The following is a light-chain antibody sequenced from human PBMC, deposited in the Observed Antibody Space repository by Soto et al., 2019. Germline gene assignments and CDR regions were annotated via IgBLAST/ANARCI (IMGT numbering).Light chain of an antibody. V-gene: IGKV3-15*01. CDR3: QQFNNGPPLT. Sequence: EVVMTQSPATLSVSPGERATLSCRASQFVSTNLAWYQQKPGQAPWLLIYSASTRATGIPARFSGSGSGTEFTLTISSLQSEDSAVYYCQQFNNGPPLTFGGGTKVEIK. J-gene: IGKJ4*01. CDR1: QFVSTN. CDR2: SAS.